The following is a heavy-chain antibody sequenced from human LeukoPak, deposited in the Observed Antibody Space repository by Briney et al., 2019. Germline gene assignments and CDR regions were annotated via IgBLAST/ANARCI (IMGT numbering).Heavy chain of an antibody. D-gene: IGHD3-22*01. V-gene: IGHV3-20*01. J-gene: IGHJ3*02. CDR2: INWNGGST. CDR1: GFTLDDYG. CDR3: AREFYYDSSGAFDI. Sequence: GGSLRLSCAASGFTLDDYGMSWVRQAPGKGLEWVSGINWNGGSTGYADSVKGRFTISRDNAKNSLYLQMNSLRAEDTALYHCAREFYYDSSGAFDIWGQGTMVTVSS.